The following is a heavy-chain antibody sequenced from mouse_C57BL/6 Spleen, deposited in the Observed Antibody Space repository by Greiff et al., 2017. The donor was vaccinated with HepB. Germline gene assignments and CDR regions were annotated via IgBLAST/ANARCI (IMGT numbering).Heavy chain of an antibody. CDR2: IYPSDSET. D-gene: IGHD1-1*01. Sequence: VQLQQPGAELVRPGSSVKLSCKASGYTFTSYWMDWVKQRPGQGLEWIGNIYPSDSETHYNQKFKDKATLTVDKSSSTAYMQLSSLTSEDSAVYYCAIRGNYYGRRDYVDYGGQGTTRTVSS. J-gene: IGHJ2*01. CDR3: AIRGNYYGRRDYVDY. CDR1: GYTFTSYW. V-gene: IGHV1-61*01.